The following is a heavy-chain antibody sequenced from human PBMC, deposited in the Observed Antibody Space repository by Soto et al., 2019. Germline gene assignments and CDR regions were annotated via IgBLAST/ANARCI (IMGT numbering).Heavy chain of an antibody. Sequence: SGPTLVNPTHTLTLTCTFSGFSLNTRAVGVGWIRQPPGKAQEWLALINWNDDERYSPSLKDRLTITKDTSRNHVVLTMTNVDPVDTATYYCAHRHDLGGFDIWGQGTTVTVSS. CDR2: INWNDDE. D-gene: IGHD2-15*01. V-gene: IGHV2-5*01. J-gene: IGHJ3*02. CDR3: AHRHDLGGFDI. CDR1: GFSLNTRAVG.